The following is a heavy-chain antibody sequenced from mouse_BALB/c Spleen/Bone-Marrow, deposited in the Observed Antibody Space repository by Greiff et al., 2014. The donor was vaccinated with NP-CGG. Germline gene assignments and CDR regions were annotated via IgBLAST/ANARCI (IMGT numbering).Heavy chain of an antibody. D-gene: IGHD2-3*01. CDR3: ARGLLQYYYAMDY. Sequence: VQLQQPGAELVKPGAPVKLSCTASGFNIKDTYMHWVKQRPEQGLEWIGRIDPANGNTKYDPKFQGKATITADTSSNTAYLQLSSLTSEDTAVYYCARGLLQYYYAMDYWGQGTSVTVSS. J-gene: IGHJ4*01. CDR1: GFNIKDTY. V-gene: IGHV14-3*02. CDR2: IDPANGNT.